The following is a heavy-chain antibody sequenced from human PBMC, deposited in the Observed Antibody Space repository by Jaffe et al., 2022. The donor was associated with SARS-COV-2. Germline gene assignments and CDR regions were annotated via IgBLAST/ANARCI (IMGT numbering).Heavy chain of an antibody. V-gene: IGHV3-15*01. CDR3: TTVTYDSSGAIDY. CDR2: IKSKTDGGTT. D-gene: IGHD3-22*01. Sequence: EVQLVESGGGLVKPGGSLRLSCAASGFTFSNAWMSWVRQAPGKGLEWVGRIKSKTDGGTTDYAAPVKGRFTISRDDSKNTLYLQMNSLKTEDTAVYYCTTVTYDSSGAIDYWGQGTLVTVSS. J-gene: IGHJ4*02. CDR1: GFTFSNAW.